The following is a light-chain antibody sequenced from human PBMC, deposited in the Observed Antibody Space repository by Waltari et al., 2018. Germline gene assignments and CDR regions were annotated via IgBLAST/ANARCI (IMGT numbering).Light chain of an antibody. J-gene: IGKJ1*01. Sequence: EILLTHSPGTLSFSLWERATVSCRASQGVSRDLARYQQKPGQAPRLLIYGASTRATGIPDRFSGSGSGTDFSLTISRLEPDDFAVYYCQHYLRLPVTFGQGTTVEI. V-gene: IGKV3-20*01. CDR3: QHYLRLPVT. CDR1: QGVSRD. CDR2: GAS.